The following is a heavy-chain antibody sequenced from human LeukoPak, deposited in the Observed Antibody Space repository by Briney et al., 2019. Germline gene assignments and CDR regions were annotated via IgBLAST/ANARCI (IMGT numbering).Heavy chain of an antibody. J-gene: IGHJ4*02. CDR3: AKRSSPYTTSSGNDY. CDR2: VRYDESNE. D-gene: IGHD6-6*01. V-gene: IGHV3-30*02. Sequence: PGGSLRLSCQTSGFVFSNYGMHWVRQAPGKGLEWVAFVRYDESNEYYADSVKGRFTISRDNSRNTLYLQMNSLRAEDTAVYYCAKRSSPYTTSSGNDYWGQGTLVTVSS. CDR1: GFVFSNYG.